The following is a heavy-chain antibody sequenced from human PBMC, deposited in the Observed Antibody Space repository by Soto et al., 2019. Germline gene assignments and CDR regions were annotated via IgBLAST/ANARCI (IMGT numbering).Heavy chain of an antibody. CDR2: IYHRGST. J-gene: IGHJ6*02. D-gene: IGHD3-9*01. CDR3: ARNGLIHYDILTGYMDV. CDR1: GGSISSGGYS. V-gene: IGHV4-30-2*01. Sequence: QLQLQESGSGLVKPSQTLSLTCAVSGGSISSGGYSWSWIRQPPGKGLEWIGYIYHRGSTYYNPSLKSRVTRSVARSKNQFSLKLSSVTAADPAVYYCARNGLIHYDILTGYMDVWVQGTTVTVSS.